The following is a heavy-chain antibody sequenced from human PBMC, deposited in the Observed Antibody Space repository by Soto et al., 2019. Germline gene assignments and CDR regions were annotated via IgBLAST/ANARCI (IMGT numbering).Heavy chain of an antibody. CDR1: GFTFSSYG. V-gene: IGHV3-48*02. J-gene: IGHJ4*02. CDR3: ARARRGSAVIGHFDH. CDR2: ISSSSFSI. Sequence: DVQLVESGGGLAQPGGSLRLSCVGSGFTFSSYGLSWVRQPPGKGLEWISHISSSSFSIYYADSVKGRSTISRDNARNSLFLQMNSLRDEDTAVYFCARARRGSAVIGHFDHWGQGALVTVSS. D-gene: IGHD3-22*01.